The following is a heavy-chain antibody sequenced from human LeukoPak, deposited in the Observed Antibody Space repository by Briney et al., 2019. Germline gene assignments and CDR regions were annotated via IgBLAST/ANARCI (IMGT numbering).Heavy chain of an antibody. CDR2: IYTSGST. Sequence: KPSQTLSLTCTVSGGSNSSGSYYWSWIRQPAGKGLEWIGRIYTSGSTNYNPSLKSRVTISVDTSKNQFSLKLSSVTAADTAVYYCARESVVVPAANYYMDVWGKGTTVTVSS. D-gene: IGHD2-2*01. V-gene: IGHV4-61*02. J-gene: IGHJ6*03. CDR1: GGSNSSGSYY. CDR3: ARESVVVPAANYYMDV.